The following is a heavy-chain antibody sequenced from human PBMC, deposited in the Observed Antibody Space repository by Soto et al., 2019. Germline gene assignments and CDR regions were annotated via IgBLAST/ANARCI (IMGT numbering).Heavy chain of an antibody. D-gene: IGHD5-12*01. Sequence: ASVKVSCKASGYTFTSYGISWVRQAPGQGLEWMGWISAYNGNTNYAQKLQGRVTMTTDTSTSTAYMELRSLRSDDTAVYYCARIVHLREWLLVYYYYMDVWGKGTTVTVSS. CDR1: GYTFTSYG. V-gene: IGHV1-18*01. CDR2: ISAYNGNT. J-gene: IGHJ6*03. CDR3: ARIVHLREWLLVYYYYMDV.